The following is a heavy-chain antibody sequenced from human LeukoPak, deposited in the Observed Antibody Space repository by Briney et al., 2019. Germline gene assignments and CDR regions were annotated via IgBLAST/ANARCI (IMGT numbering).Heavy chain of an antibody. CDR1: GGTFSSYA. D-gene: IGHD3-22*01. CDR3: ARARGNYYDSSGYYWS. J-gene: IGHJ4*02. CDR2: IIPILGIA. Sequence: GASVKVSCKASGGTFSSYAISWVRQAPGQGLEWMGRIIPILGIANYAQKFQGRVTITADKSTSTAYMELSSLRSEDAAVYYCARARGNYYDSSGYYWSWGQGTLVTVSS. V-gene: IGHV1-69*04.